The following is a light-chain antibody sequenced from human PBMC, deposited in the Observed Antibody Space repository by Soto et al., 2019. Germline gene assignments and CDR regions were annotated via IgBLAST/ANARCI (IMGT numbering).Light chain of an antibody. CDR2: GAS. Sequence: EIVMTQSPASLSVSPGERATLSCRASQSVSSNLAWYQQKPGQAPRLLIYGASTRATGIPARFSGSGSGTEFTLTISSLQSEDFALYYCQHYNNWPRTFGQGTKVEI. CDR1: QSVSSN. CDR3: QHYNNWPRT. V-gene: IGKV3-15*01. J-gene: IGKJ1*01.